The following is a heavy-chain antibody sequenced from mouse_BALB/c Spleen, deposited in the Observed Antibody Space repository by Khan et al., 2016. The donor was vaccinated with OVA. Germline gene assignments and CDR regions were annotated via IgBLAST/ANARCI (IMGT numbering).Heavy chain of an antibody. CDR2: ISYSGVT. CDR1: GYSITSGYA. CDR3: ARGNYYGYYFDY. Sequence: DVKLQESGPGLVKPSQSLSLTCTVTGYSITSGYAWNWIRQFPGNKLGWMGYISYSGVTSYTPSLKSRISITRDTSKNQFFLQLTSVTTEDTATDYCARGNYYGYYFDYWGQGTTLTVSS. V-gene: IGHV3-2*02. D-gene: IGHD1-1*01. J-gene: IGHJ2*01.